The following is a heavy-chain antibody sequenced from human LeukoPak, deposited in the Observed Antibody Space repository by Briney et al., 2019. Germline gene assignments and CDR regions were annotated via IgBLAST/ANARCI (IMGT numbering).Heavy chain of an antibody. Sequence: ASVKVSCKASGYTFTGYYMHWVRQAPGRGLEWMGWINPNSGGTNYAQKLQGRVAMTRDTSISTAYMELRSLRSDDTAVYYCARDVSSHVYFDYWGQGTLVSVSS. CDR2: INPNSGGT. CDR1: GYTFTGYY. J-gene: IGHJ4*02. V-gene: IGHV1-2*02. CDR3: ARDVSSHVYFDY.